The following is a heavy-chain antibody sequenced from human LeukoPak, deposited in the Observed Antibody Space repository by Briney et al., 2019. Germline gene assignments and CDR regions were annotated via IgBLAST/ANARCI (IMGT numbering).Heavy chain of an antibody. CDR1: GDSISSGSYY. D-gene: IGHD6-19*01. CDR2: IYTSGST. Sequence: SETLSLTCTVSGDSISSGSYYWSWIRQPAGKGLEWIGRIYTSGSTNYNPSLKSRVTISIDTSKNQFSLKLTSVTAADTAVYYCVRDSSGWYFGYWGQGTLVTVSS. CDR3: VRDSSGWYFGY. J-gene: IGHJ4*02. V-gene: IGHV4-61*02.